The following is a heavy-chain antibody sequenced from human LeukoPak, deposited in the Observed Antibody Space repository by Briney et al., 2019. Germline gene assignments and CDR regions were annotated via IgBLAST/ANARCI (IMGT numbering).Heavy chain of an antibody. D-gene: IGHD5-24*01. CDR1: GGTFSSYA. CDR2: ISAYNGNT. Sequence: ASVKVSCKASGGTFSSYAISWVRQAPGQGLEWMGWISAYNGNTNYAQKLQGRVTMTTDTSTSTAYMELRSLRSDDTAVYYCARLEEMATISYWGQGTLVTVSS. CDR3: ARLEEMATISY. J-gene: IGHJ4*02. V-gene: IGHV1-18*01.